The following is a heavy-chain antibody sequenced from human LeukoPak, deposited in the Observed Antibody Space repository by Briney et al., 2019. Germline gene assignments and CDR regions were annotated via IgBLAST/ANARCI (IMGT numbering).Heavy chain of an antibody. D-gene: IGHD2-2*02. CDR2: IKQDGSAE. V-gene: IGHV3-7*03. CDR1: GFTFSSFW. J-gene: IGHJ4*02. Sequence: GGSLRLSCAASGFTFSSFWMTWVRQAPGKGLEWVADIKQDGSAENYVDSVKGRFTISRDNAKNSLYLQMNSLRAEDTAVYYCAREIPYYFDYWGQGTLVTVSS. CDR3: AREIPYYFDY.